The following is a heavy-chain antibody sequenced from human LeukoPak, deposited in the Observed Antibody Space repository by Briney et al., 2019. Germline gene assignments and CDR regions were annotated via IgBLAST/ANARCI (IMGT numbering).Heavy chain of an antibody. V-gene: IGHV1-69*05. Sequence: GASVKVSCEASGGTFSSYAISWVRQAPGQGLEWMGGIIPIFGTANYAQKFQGRVTITRDTSASTAYMELSSLRSEDTAVYYCARDSGDAFDIWGQGTMVTVSS. J-gene: IGHJ3*02. CDR2: IIPIFGTA. CDR3: ARDSGDAFDI. CDR1: GGTFSSYA.